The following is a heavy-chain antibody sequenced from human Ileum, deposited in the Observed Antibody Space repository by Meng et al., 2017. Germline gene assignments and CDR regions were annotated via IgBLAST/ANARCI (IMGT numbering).Heavy chain of an antibody. CDR2: ISSSSSYI. Sequence: EVQLVESGGGLVKPGGSLRLSCAASGFSLRSSSVNWVRQAPGKGLEWVSSISSSSSYIFYADSVKGRFTISRDNAKNSVYLQMNSLRAEDTAVYYCARDFSGSYYTNYFDYWGQGTLVTVSS. J-gene: IGHJ4*02. V-gene: IGHV3-21*01. CDR3: ARDFSGSYYTNYFDY. D-gene: IGHD1-26*01. CDR1: GFSLRSSS.